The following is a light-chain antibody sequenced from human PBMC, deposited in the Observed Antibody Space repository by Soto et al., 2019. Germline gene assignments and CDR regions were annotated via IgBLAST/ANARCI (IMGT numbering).Light chain of an antibody. Sequence: QSVLTQPRSVSGSPGQSVTISCTGTSSDVGGYNYVSWYQHHPGKAPKLMIYDVDKRPSGVPGRFSGSKSGNTASLTISGLQAEDEAVYYCCSYAGSYPFVFGTGTKVTVL. CDR2: DVD. J-gene: IGLJ1*01. CDR1: SSDVGGYNY. V-gene: IGLV2-11*01. CDR3: CSYAGSYPFV.